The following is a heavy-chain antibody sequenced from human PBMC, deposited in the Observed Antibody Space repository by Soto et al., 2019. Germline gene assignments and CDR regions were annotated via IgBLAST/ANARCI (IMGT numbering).Heavy chain of an antibody. CDR3: ARDFEY. CDR2: INSDGSST. J-gene: IGHJ4*02. Sequence: EVQLVESGGGLVQPGGSLRLSCEASGFTFSTFWMHWVRQAPGKGLVWVSRINSDGSSTNYADSVKGRVTISRDNAKNTLYLQLNRLRPEDTAVYYCARDFEYLGQGTLVTVSS. CDR1: GFTFSTFW. V-gene: IGHV3-74*01.